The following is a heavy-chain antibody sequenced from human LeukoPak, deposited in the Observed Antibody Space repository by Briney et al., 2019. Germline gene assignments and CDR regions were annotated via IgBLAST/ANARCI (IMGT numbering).Heavy chain of an antibody. CDR3: AREATIVGATII. CDR2: ISTSGST. CDR1: GGSVSTYY. J-gene: IGHJ4*02. D-gene: IGHD1-26*01. Sequence: SETLYLTCTVSGGSVSTYYWSWIRQSAGKGLEWIGHISTSGSTTYNPSLKSRVTMSADTSKNPFSLKLRSVTAADTAVYYCAREATIVGATIIWGQGTLGTVSS. V-gene: IGHV4-4*07.